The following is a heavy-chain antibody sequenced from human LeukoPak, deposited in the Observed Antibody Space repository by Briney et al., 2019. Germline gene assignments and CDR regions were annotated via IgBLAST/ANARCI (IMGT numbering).Heavy chain of an antibody. J-gene: IGHJ4*02. D-gene: IGHD6-6*01. Sequence: GSLRPSCLTSGFTFRRYLKGLVRQAPGKGLEWVANIKQDGSMKYYVDSVKGRFTISRDNAKNSLNLQMISLRAEDTAVYYCARVLYSSSSYFDYWGQGTLVTVSS. CDR2: IKQDGSMK. CDR1: GFTFRRYL. CDR3: ARVLYSSSSYFDY. V-gene: IGHV3-7*04.